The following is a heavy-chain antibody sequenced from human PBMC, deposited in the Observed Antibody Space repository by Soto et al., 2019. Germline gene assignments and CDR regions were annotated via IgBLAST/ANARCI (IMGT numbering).Heavy chain of an antibody. J-gene: IGHJ4*02. CDR1: GFTFTRYS. Sequence: PGGSLRLSCAASGFTFTRYSMNWVRQAPGKGLEWVSSISSTTNYIYYGDSMKGRFTISRDNAKNSLYLEMNSLRAEDTAVYYCARESEDLTSNFDYWGQGTLVTVSS. CDR2: ISSTTNYI. V-gene: IGHV3-21*06. CDR3: ARESEDLTSNFDY.